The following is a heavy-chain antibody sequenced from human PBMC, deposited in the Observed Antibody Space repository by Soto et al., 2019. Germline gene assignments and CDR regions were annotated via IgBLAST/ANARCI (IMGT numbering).Heavy chain of an antibody. CDR1: GFTVSGNY. V-gene: IGHV3-66*01. D-gene: IGHD5-12*01. Sequence: EVQLVESGGDLVQPGGSLRLSCVASGFTVSGNYMIWVRQAPGKGLEWVSLSYSGGSAYYADAVKGRCTVSRDNSNNTLYLQINSLRAEDTALYYCASRSVPTMSWFFDLWGRGSLVTVSS. J-gene: IGHJ2*01. CDR3: ASRSVPTMSWFFDL. CDR2: SYSGGSA.